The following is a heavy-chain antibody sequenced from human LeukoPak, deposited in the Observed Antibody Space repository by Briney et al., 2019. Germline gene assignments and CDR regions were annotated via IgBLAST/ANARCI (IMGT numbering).Heavy chain of an antibody. CDR2: IYYSGTT. CDR3: ARKVVVAAREPYFDY. Sequence: PSETLSLTCTVSGGSINSSSYYWDWIRQPPGKGLEWIGGIYYSGTTYYNPSLKSRVTISVDTSMKQFSLKLTSVTAADTAVYYCARKVVVAAREPYFDYWGQGTLVTVSS. V-gene: IGHV4-39*07. J-gene: IGHJ4*02. CDR1: GGSINSSSYY. D-gene: IGHD2-15*01.